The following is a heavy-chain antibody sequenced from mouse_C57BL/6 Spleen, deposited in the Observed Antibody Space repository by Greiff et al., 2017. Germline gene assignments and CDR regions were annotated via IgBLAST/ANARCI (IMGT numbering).Heavy chain of an antibody. D-gene: IGHD1-1*01. CDR1: GYTFTSYD. Sequence: VQLQESGPELVKPGASVKLSCKASGYTFTSYDINWVKQRPGQGLEWIGWIYPRDGSTKYNEKFKGKATLTVDTSSSTAYMELHSLTSEDSAVYFCARSNYYGSSSFAYWGQGTLVTVSA. J-gene: IGHJ3*01. V-gene: IGHV1-85*01. CDR3: ARSNYYGSSSFAY. CDR2: IYPRDGST.